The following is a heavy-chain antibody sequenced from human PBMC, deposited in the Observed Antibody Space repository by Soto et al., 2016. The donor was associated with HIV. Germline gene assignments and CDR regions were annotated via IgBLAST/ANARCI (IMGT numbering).Heavy chain of an antibody. CDR2: ISSSSSYI. J-gene: IGHJ4*02. D-gene: IGHD3-9*01. CDR3: ARGQSPYYDILTWFQLRPGFDF. CDR1: GFNFSTYS. V-gene: IGHV3-21*01. Sequence: EVQLVESGGGLVKPGGSLRLSCAGSGFNFSTYSLNWVRQAPGKGLEWVSSISSSSSYIYYAASMKGRFTISRDNAKNSLYLQMDSLRVEDTAVYYCARGQSPYYDILTWFQLRPGFDFWGQGTLVTVSS.